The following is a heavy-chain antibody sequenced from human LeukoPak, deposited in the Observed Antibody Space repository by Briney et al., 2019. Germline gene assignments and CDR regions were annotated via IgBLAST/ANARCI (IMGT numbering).Heavy chain of an antibody. J-gene: IGHJ4*02. CDR3: ARDRSTYYDILTGLDY. CDR1: GFTFSRYW. V-gene: IGHV3-7*01. Sequence: GGSLRLSCAASGFTFSRYWMRWVRQAQGKGMEWVADIKRDGSNKYYVDSVKGRFTLSRDNAKNSMSLQMNSLRAEDTAVYYCARDRSTYYDILTGLDYWGQGTLVTVSS. CDR2: IKRDGSNK. D-gene: IGHD3-9*01.